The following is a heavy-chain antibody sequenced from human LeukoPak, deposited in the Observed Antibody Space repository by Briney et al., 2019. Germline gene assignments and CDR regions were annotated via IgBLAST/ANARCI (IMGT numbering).Heavy chain of an antibody. CDR1: GGSISSSSYY. Sequence: SETLSLTCTVSGGSISSSSYYWGWIRQPPGKGLEWIGSIYYSGSTYYNPSLKSRVTISVDTSKNQFSVKLSSVTAADTAVYYCARRRDGYNFQGDHDTFDIWGQGTMVTVSS. CDR2: IYYSGST. V-gene: IGHV4-39*07. J-gene: IGHJ3*02. CDR3: ARRRDGYNFQGDHDTFDI. D-gene: IGHD5-24*01.